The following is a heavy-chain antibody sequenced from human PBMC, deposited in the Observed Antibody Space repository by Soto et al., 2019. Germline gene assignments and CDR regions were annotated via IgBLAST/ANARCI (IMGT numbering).Heavy chain of an antibody. J-gene: IGHJ6*02. CDR2: IYPGDSDT. CDR1: GYSFTSYW. Sequence: GESLKISCKGSGYSFTSYWIGWVRQMPGKGLEWMGIIYPGDSDTRYSPSFQGQVTISADKSISTAYLQWSSLKASDTAMYYCARATSIAARLANYYYYYGMDVWGQGTTVTVS. CDR3: ARATSIAARLANYYYYYGMDV. V-gene: IGHV5-51*01. D-gene: IGHD6-6*01.